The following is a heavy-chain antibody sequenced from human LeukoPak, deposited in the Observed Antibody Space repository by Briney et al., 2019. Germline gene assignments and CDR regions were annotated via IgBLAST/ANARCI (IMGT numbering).Heavy chain of an antibody. CDR3: TTTAVYYYGSGSYGLFDY. CDR1: GFTFSNAW. V-gene: IGHV3-15*01. J-gene: IGHJ4*02. CDR2: IKSKTDGGTT. D-gene: IGHD3-10*01. Sequence: GGSLRLSCAASGFTFSNAWMSWVRQAPGKGLEWVGRIKSKTDGGTTDYAAPVKGRFTISRDDSKNTLYLQMNSLKTEDTAVYYCTTTAVYYYGSGSYGLFDYWGRGTLVTVSS.